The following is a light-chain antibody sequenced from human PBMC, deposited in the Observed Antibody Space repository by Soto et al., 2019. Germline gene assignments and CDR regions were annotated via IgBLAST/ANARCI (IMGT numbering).Light chain of an antibody. J-gene: IGKJ2*01. V-gene: IGKV1-17*01. CDR2: LTS. CDR3: LQYNSYPRT. Sequence: DIQMTQSPSALSASVGDSVTITCRASQGVGDDLGWYQQRQGEAPKRLIYLTSSLPSGVPSRFSGRGSATEFTLTITSLQPEDFANYYCLQYNSYPRTFGQGTKLEIK. CDR1: QGVGDD.